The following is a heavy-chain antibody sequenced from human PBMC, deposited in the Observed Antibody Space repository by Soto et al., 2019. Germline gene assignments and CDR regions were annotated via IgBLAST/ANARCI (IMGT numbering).Heavy chain of an antibody. Sequence: SETLSLTCTVSGGSISSYYWSWIRQPPGRGLEWIGYIYYSGNTNYNPSLKSRVTISVDTSKNQFSLKLSSVTAADTAVYYCARHYICGWFGQPKYYFVYLGQGTLVNVSS. CDR1: GGSISSYY. CDR3: ARHYICGWFGQPKYYFVY. CDR2: IYYSGNT. J-gene: IGHJ4*02. V-gene: IGHV4-59*08. D-gene: IGHD6-19*01.